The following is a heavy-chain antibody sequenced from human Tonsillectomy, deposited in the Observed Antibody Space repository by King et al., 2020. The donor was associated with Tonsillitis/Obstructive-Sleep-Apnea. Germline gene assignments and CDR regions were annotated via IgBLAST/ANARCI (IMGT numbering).Heavy chain of an antibody. D-gene: IGHD3-22*01. Sequence: QLVQSGAEVKKPGASVKVSCKASGYTFTSYGISWVRQAPGQGLEWMGWISAYNGDTNYAQKLQGRVTMTTVTSTSTAYMELRSLRSDDTAVYYCARDSMSHYFDSSTYYTFDYWGQGTLVTVSS. CDR3: ARDSMSHYFDSSTYYTFDY. CDR1: GYTFTSYG. J-gene: IGHJ4*02. CDR2: ISAYNGDT. V-gene: IGHV1-18*01.